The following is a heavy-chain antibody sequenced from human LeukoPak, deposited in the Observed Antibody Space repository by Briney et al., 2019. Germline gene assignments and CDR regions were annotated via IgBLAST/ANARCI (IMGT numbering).Heavy chain of an antibody. CDR1: GGTFSSYA. J-gene: IGHJ6*04. Sequence: RASVKVSCKASGGTFSSYAISWVRQAPGQGLEWMGGIIPIFGTANYAQKFQGRVTITADESTSTAYMELSSLRSEDTAVYYCARAMVRGAEDYYYGMDVWGKGTTVTVSS. CDR3: ARAMVRGAEDYYYGMDV. V-gene: IGHV1-69*01. D-gene: IGHD3-10*01. CDR2: IIPIFGTA.